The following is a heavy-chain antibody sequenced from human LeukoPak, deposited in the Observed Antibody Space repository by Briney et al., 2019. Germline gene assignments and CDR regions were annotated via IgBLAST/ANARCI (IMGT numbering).Heavy chain of an antibody. CDR2: IIPIFGTA. V-gene: IGHV1-69*13. D-gene: IGHD2-15*01. CDR1: GGTFSSYA. Sequence: SVKVSCKASGGTFSSYAISWVRQAPGQGLEWMGGIIPIFGTADYAQKFQGRVTIAADESTSTAYMELSSLRSEDTAVYYCARDLGYCSGGSCYARGSWFDPWGQGTLVTVSS. CDR3: ARDLGYCSGGSCYARGSWFDP. J-gene: IGHJ5*02.